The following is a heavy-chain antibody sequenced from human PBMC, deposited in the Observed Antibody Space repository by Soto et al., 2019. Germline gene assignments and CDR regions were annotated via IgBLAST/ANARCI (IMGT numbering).Heavy chain of an antibody. J-gene: IGHJ6*02. V-gene: IGHV4-34*01. CDR3: ARASAYYDSLGYYYGMDV. Sequence: PSETLSLTCAVCGGSFSGYYWSWIRQPPGKGLEWIGEINHSGSTNYNPSLKSRVTISVDTSKNQFSLKLSSVTAADTAVYYCARASAYYDSLGYYYGMDVWGQGTTVTVSS. CDR2: INHSGST. CDR1: GGSFSGYY. D-gene: IGHD3-3*01.